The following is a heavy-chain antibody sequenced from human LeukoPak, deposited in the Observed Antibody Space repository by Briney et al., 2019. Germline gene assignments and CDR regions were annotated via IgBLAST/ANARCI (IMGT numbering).Heavy chain of an antibody. CDR2: VYATGTT. CDR3: ARVGSGGAWFDF. J-gene: IGHJ4*02. D-gene: IGHD6-19*01. Sequence: PSGTLSLTCAVSGGSISSSNWWSWIRQPPGKGLEWIAYVYATGTTNYNPSLKTRPTISMDTSKNQLSLTLTSVTAADTAVYYCARVGSGGAWFDFWGQGTLVSVSS. V-gene: IGHV4-61*01. CDR1: GGSISSSNW.